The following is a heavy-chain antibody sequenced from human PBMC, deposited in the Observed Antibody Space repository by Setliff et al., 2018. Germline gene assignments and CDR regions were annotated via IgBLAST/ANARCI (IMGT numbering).Heavy chain of an antibody. CDR1: GFTVSGNN. CDR2: ISWNSGSI. CDR3: ARGRPLYSSPVDY. J-gene: IGHJ4*02. V-gene: IGHV3-9*01. Sequence: PGGSLRLSCVGSGFTVSGNNMNWVRQAPGKGLEWVSGISWNSGSIDYADSVKGRFTISRDNAKNSLYLQMTSLRAEDTALYYCARGRPLYSSPVDYWGQGTLVTVSS. D-gene: IGHD6-13*01.